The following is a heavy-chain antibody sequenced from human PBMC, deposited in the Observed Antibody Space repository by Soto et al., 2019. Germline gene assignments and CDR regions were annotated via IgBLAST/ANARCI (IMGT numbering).Heavy chain of an antibody. D-gene: IGHD5-12*01. CDR3: ARYSGYEGLRFDP. J-gene: IGHJ5*02. CDR2: IYYSGST. Sequence: QVQLQESGPGLVKPSQTLSLTCTVSGGSISSRDYYWSWIRQPPGKGLEWIGYIYYSGSTYYNPALKSRVTISVDTSKNQFSLKLSSVTAADTAVYYCARYSGYEGLRFDPWGQGTLVTVSS. CDR1: GGSISSRDYY. V-gene: IGHV4-30-4*01.